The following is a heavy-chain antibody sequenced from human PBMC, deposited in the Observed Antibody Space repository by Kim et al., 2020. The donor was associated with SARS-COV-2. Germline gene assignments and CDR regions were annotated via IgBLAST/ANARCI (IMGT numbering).Heavy chain of an antibody. CDR1: GGSISSSSYY. Sequence: SETLSLTCTVSGGSISSSSYYWGWIRQLPGKGLEWIGSIYYSGSTYYNPSLKSRVTISVDTSKNQFSLKLSSVTAADTAVYYCARQWGSITMVRGVIQYFQHWGQGTLVTVSS. D-gene: IGHD3-10*01. V-gene: IGHV4-39*01. J-gene: IGHJ1*01. CDR3: ARQWGSITMVRGVIQYFQH. CDR2: IYYSGST.